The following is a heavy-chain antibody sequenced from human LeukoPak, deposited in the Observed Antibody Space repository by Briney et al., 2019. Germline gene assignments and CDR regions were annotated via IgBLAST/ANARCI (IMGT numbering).Heavy chain of an antibody. CDR3: ATYRQVMLPFES. CDR2: ISGSGGST. Sequence: GGSLRLSCAASGFTFSSYGMSWVRQAPGKGLEWVSAISGSGGSTYYADSVRGRFTISRDNSRSTLFLQMNSLRGEDTAIYYCATYRQVMLPFESWGQGTLVTVSS. D-gene: IGHD5-18*01. J-gene: IGHJ4*02. CDR1: GFTFSSYG. V-gene: IGHV3-23*01.